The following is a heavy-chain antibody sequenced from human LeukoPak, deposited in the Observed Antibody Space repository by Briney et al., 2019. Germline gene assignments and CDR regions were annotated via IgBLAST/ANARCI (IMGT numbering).Heavy chain of an antibody. V-gene: IGHV3-30*18. Sequence: GGSLRLSCAASGFTFSNHGMHWVRQAPGKGLEWAAVISSDGNTKYYSDSVKGRFTISRDNSKNVMSLQMDSLTREDTAVYYCAKEGSANYLSFDHWGQGTLVTVSS. CDR2: ISSDGNTK. CDR1: GFTFSNHG. CDR3: AKEGSANYLSFDH. D-gene: IGHD4/OR15-4a*01. J-gene: IGHJ4*02.